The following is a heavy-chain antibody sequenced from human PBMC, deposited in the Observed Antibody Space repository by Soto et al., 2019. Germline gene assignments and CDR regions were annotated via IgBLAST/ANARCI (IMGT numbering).Heavy chain of an antibody. D-gene: IGHD2-2*01. J-gene: IGHJ6*03. V-gene: IGHV3-21*01. CDR1: GFTFSSYS. CDR2: ISSSSSYI. CDR3: ASSGKYCSSTSCYANYYYYYMDV. Sequence: GESLKISCAASGFTFSSYSMNWVRQAPGKGLEWVSSISSSSSYIYYADSVKGRFTISRDNAKNSLYLQMNSLRAEDTAVYYCASSGKYCSSTSCYANYYYYYMDVWGKGTTVTVSS.